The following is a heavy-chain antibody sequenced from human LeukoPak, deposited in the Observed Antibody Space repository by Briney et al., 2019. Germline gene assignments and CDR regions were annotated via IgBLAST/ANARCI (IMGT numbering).Heavy chain of an antibody. CDR3: AKESGKFDY. V-gene: IGHV3-43*02. J-gene: IGHJ4*02. CDR1: GLNFDDSA. CDR2: ISADGGST. Sequence: GGSLRLSCVASGLNFDDSAMHWVRQAPRKGLEWVSLISADGGSTFSADSVKVRFSISRDNSKNSLYLQMNSVRSEDTAMYYCAKESGKFDYWGQGTLVAVSS.